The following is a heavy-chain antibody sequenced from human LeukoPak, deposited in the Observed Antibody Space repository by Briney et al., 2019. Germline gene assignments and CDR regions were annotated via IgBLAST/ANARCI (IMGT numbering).Heavy chain of an antibody. D-gene: IGHD6-13*01. J-gene: IGHJ4*03. CDR1: GFTFDDYA. CDR3: AKGHRSSSRLPGYFDY. V-gene: IGHV3-9*01. CDR2: ISWNSGSI. Sequence: GGSLRLSCAASGFTFDDYAMHWVRQAPGKGLEWVSGISWNSGSIGYADSVKGRFTISRDNAKNSLYLQMNSLRAEDTALYYCAKGHRSSSRLPGYFDYWGQGTTVTVSS.